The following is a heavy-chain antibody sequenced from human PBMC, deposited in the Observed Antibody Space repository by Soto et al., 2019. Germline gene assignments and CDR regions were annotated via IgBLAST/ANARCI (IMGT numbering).Heavy chain of an antibody. CDR1: GFTVSSNY. CDR2: IYSGGST. CDR3: ARDRYCSGGSCYEEYYYYMDV. D-gene: IGHD2-15*01. Sequence: PGGSLRLSCAASGFTVSSNYMSWVRRAPGKGLEWVSVIYSGGSTYYADSVKGRFTISRDNSKNTLYLQMNSLRAEDTAVYYCARDRYCSGGSCYEEYYYYMDVWGKGTTVTVS. J-gene: IGHJ6*03. V-gene: IGHV3-66*01.